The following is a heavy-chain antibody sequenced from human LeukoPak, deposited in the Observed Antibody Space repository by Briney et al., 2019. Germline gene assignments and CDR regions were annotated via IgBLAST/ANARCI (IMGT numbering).Heavy chain of an antibody. CDR1: GGSISSRNYY. J-gene: IGHJ4*02. Sequence: SQTLSLTCTVYGGSISSRNYYWAWLRQSPGKGLQWIGSIYYSGSTYYKPSLKSRVSMSVDTSKNQFSLKLTSVTAADTAVYYCARTFYNRLTGYYADRYDSWGQGTLVTVSS. CDR2: IYYSGST. V-gene: IGHV4-39*07. CDR3: ARTFYNRLTGYYADRYDS. D-gene: IGHD3-9*01.